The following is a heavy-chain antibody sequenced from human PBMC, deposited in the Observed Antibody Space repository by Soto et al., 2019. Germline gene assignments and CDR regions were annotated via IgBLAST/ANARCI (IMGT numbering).Heavy chain of an antibody. V-gene: IGHV3-11*06. D-gene: IGHD2-15*01. CDR3: ARVRRGDIVVVVAATRAKRPYYDAFDI. J-gene: IGHJ3*02. CDR1: GFTFSDYY. Sequence: GGSLRLSCAASGFTFSDYYMSWIRQAPGKGLEWVSYISSSSSYTNYADSVKGRFTISRDNAKNSLYLQMNSLRAEDTAVYYCARVRRGDIVVVVAATRAKRPYYDAFDIWGQGTMVTVSS. CDR2: ISSSSSYT.